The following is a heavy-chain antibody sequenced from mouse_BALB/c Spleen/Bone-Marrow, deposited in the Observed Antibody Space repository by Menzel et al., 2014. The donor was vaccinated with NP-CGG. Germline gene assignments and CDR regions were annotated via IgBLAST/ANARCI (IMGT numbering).Heavy chain of an antibody. D-gene: IGHD1-1*01. V-gene: IGHV1S81*02. CDR1: GYTFSNYY. CDR2: SNPSNGGS. Sequence: QVQLQQSGAELVKPGASVKLSCKASGYTFSNYYMYWVKQRPGQGLEWIAESNPSNGGSNFNEKFKSKATLTVDKSSSTAYMQLSSLTSEDSAVYYCTRSNYGYWYFDVWGAGTTVTVSS. CDR3: TRSNYGYWYFDV. J-gene: IGHJ1*01.